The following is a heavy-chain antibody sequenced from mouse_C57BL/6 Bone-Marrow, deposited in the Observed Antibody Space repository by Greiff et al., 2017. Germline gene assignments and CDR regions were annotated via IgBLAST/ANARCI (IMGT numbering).Heavy chain of an antibody. CDR3: ARSGDYDGYYFGY. J-gene: IGHJ2*01. D-gene: IGHD2-4*01. CDR1: GYSFTGYY. Sequence: VQLQQSGPELVKPGASVKISCKASGYSFTGYYMNWVKQSPEKSLEWIGEINPSTGGTTYNQKFKAKATLTVDKSSSTAYMQLKSLTSEDSAVYYCARSGDYDGYYFGYWGQGTTLSVSS. CDR2: INPSTGGT. V-gene: IGHV1-42*01.